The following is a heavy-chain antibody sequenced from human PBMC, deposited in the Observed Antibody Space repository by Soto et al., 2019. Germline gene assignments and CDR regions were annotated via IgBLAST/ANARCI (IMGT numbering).Heavy chain of an antibody. Sequence: QITLKESGPTLVKPTQTLTLTCTFSGFSLSTSGVGVGWIRQPPGKALEWLALIYWDDDKRYSPSLKSRLTITEDTSKNQVVLTMTNMDPVDTATYYCAHSRRGYSSTSWVDWGQGTLVTVSS. CDR1: GFSLSTSGVG. CDR2: IYWDDDK. D-gene: IGHD6-13*01. V-gene: IGHV2-5*02. J-gene: IGHJ4*02. CDR3: AHSRRGYSSTSWVD.